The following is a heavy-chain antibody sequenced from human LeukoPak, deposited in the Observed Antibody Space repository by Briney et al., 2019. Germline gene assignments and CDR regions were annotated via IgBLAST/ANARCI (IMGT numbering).Heavy chain of an antibody. CDR2: IRYDGSDK. D-gene: IGHD1-1*01. Sequence: GGSLRLSCAASGFTFSSFAINWVRQAPGKGLEWVAFIRYDGSDKYYADSVKGRFTISRDNSKNTLYLQMNNLRLEDTAVYYCAKDRGDWKYFDYWGQGTLVTVSS. CDR1: GFTFSSFA. CDR3: AKDRGDWKYFDY. J-gene: IGHJ4*02. V-gene: IGHV3-30*02.